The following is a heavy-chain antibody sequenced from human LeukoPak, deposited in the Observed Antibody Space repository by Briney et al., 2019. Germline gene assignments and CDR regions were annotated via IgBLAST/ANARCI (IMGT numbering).Heavy chain of an antibody. V-gene: IGHV3-23*01. CDR3: AKDRSLVPAALNY. D-gene: IGHD2-2*01. Sequence: GGSLRLSCAASGFNFSSYAMTWVRQTPGKGLECVSGIRGSGDTTYYADSVKGRFTISRDNSKNTLYLQMNSLRAEDTALYYCAKDRSLVPAALNYWGQGTLVTVSS. J-gene: IGHJ4*02. CDR1: GFNFSSYA. CDR2: IRGSGDTT.